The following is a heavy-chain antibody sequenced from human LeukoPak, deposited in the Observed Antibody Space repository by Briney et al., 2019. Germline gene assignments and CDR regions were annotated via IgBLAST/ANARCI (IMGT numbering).Heavy chain of an antibody. V-gene: IGHV1-18*01. CDR2: ITTYNGEK. CDR3: ARDCSNGVCYPRDY. CDR1: GYTLSEYG. J-gene: IGHJ4*02. Sequence: ASVRASCKTSGYTLSEYGISWVRQAPGQGLEWVGWITTYNGEKIYSQRFQGRVTMTTDTSSGTYYMELRNLRSDDTAIYYCARDCSNGVCYPRDYWGQGTQVVVST. D-gene: IGHD2-8*01.